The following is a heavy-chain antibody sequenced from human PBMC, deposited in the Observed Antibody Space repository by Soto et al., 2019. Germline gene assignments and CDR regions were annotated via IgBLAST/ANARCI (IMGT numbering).Heavy chain of an antibody. CDR1: GLTLSSTG. CDR2: ISYDGSNT. J-gene: IGHJ5*02. D-gene: IGHD6-19*01. Sequence: GGSLRLSCVASGLTLSSTGIHWVRQATGKGLEWVAMISYDGSNTFYADSVKGRFTISRDNSWNTLYLQMDSLRPEDTSVYYCAKDWGSSGWFNWFDPWGQGTLVTVSS. CDR3: AKDWGSSGWFNWFDP. V-gene: IGHV3-30*18.